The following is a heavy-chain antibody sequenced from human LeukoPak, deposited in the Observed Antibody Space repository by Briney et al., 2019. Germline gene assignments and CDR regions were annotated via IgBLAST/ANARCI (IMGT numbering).Heavy chain of an antibody. Sequence: ASVKVSCKASGNTFTGYYMHWVRQAPGQGLEWMGWINPNSGGTNYAQKFQGRVTMTRDTSISTAYMELSRLRSDDTAVYYCARGYYYDSSGYWYWGQGTLVTVSS. CDR1: GNTFTGYY. D-gene: IGHD3-22*01. V-gene: IGHV1-2*02. CDR2: INPNSGGT. J-gene: IGHJ4*02. CDR3: ARGYYYDSSGYWY.